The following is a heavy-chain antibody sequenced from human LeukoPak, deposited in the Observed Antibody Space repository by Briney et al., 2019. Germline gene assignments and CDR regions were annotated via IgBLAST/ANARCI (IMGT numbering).Heavy chain of an antibody. J-gene: IGHJ5*02. D-gene: IGHD4-17*01. Sequence: SETLSLTCTVSGGSISSSTYYWGWIRQPPGKGLEWIVSIDYSGSTHYNPSLRSRVTISVDTSKNQFSLKVNSVTAADTAVYYCARHDHSDFGDPNWFDPWGQGTLFTVSS. CDR1: GGSISSSTYY. CDR3: ARHDHSDFGDPNWFDP. CDR2: IDYSGST. V-gene: IGHV4-39*01.